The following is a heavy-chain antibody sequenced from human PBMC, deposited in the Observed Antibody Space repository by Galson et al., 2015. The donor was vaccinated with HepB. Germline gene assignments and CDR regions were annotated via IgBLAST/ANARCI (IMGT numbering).Heavy chain of an antibody. D-gene: IGHD2-2*02. CDR2: INTDGTST. V-gene: IGHV3-74*01. J-gene: IGHJ4*02. CDR3: SRAPGSGSKTYYTRVY. CDR1: GFTFSSNW. Sequence: SLRLSCAASGFTFSSNWMHWVRQAPGKGLVWVSRINTDGTSTSYADSAKGRFTVSRDNAKDTLYLQMNSLRADDTAVYYCSRAPGSGSKTYYTRVYCGRWTLCSISS.